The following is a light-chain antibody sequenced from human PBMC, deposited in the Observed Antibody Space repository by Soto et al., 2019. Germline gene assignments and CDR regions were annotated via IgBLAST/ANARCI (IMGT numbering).Light chain of an antibody. Sequence: IVLTHSPATLSSFPGDIVTLSFRASQYINTRLAWYQHRPGQAPRLLIYQTSIRAAGIPDRFSGSGSGTDFTLTISRLEPEDFAVYYCEQYGSSPRTFGQGTKVDIK. CDR1: QYINTR. CDR2: QTS. J-gene: IGKJ1*01. CDR3: EQYGSSPRT. V-gene: IGKV3-20*01.